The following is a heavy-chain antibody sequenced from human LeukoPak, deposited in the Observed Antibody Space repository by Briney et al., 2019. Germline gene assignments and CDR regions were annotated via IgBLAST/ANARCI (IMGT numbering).Heavy chain of an antibody. V-gene: IGHV4-30-2*01. CDR2: IYHSGST. J-gene: IGHJ6*02. D-gene: IGHD1-14*01. CDR3: ARSEPYYYYGMDV. CDR1: GGSISSGGYS. Sequence: SETLSLTCAVSGGSISSGGYSWSWIRQPPGKGLEWIGYIYHSGSTYYNPSLKSRVTISVDRSKNQFSLKLSSVTAADTAVYYCARSEPYYYYGMDVWGQGTTVTVSS.